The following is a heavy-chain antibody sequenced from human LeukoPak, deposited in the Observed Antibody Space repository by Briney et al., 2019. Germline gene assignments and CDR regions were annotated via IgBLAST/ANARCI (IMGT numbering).Heavy chain of an antibody. CDR1: GYTFTSYY. V-gene: IGHV1-2*02. Sequence: GASVKVSCKASGYTFTSYYMHWVRQAPGQGLEWMGWINPNSGGTNYAQKFQGRVTMTRDTSISTAYMELSRLRSDDTAVYYCARDLTFGELAARWFDPWGQGTLVTVSS. J-gene: IGHJ5*02. D-gene: IGHD3-10*01. CDR3: ARDLTFGELAARWFDP. CDR2: INPNSGGT.